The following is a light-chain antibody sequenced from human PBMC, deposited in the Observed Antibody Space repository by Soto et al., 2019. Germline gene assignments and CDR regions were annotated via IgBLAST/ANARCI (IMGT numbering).Light chain of an antibody. Sequence: QSVLTQPASVSGSPGQSITISCTGTSSDVGGHNDVSWYQQHPGKVPKLLIYGVTNRPSGVSNRFSGSKSGNMASLTISGPQAEEEADYYCSSHTSSSTLVFGGGTKVTVL. CDR2: GVT. V-gene: IGLV2-14*01. CDR3: SSHTSSSTLV. J-gene: IGLJ2*01. CDR1: SSDVGGHND.